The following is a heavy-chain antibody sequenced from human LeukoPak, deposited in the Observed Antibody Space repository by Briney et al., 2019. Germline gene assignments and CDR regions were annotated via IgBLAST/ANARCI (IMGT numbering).Heavy chain of an antibody. V-gene: IGHV1-2*02. J-gene: IGHJ6*03. D-gene: IGHD4-17*01. CDR2: INPNSGGT. CDR3: ARSFDDYGDYYYYMDV. Sequence: GASVKVSCKASGYTFTGYYMHWVRQAPGQGLEWMGWINPNSGGTNYAQKFQGRVTMTRDTSISTAYMEPSRLRSDDTAVYYCARSFDDYGDYYYYMDVWGKGTTVTVSS. CDR1: GYTFTGYY.